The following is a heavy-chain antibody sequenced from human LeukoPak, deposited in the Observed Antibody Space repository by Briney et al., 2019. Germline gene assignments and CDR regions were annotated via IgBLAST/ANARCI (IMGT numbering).Heavy chain of an antibody. V-gene: IGHV3-66*01. D-gene: IGHD2/OR15-2a*01. CDR1: GFTVSSNY. Sequence: PGGSLRLSCAASGFTVSSNYMSWVRQAPGKGLEWVSIIYSDGSDGYTYYADSVKGRFTISRDNSKNTLFLQMNSLRVEDTAVYYCARDRNFYASYYFDYWGQGALVTVSS. CDR2: IYSDGSDGYT. J-gene: IGHJ4*02. CDR3: ARDRNFYASYYFDY.